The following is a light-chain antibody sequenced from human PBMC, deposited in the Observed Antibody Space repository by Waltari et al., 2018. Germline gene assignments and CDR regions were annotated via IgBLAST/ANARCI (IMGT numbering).Light chain of an antibody. Sequence: DIQMTQSPSTVSAYVGDRVTNTCRASQSISNWLAWYQQKPGKAPNLLIYKASSLQSGVPSRFSGSGSGSEYTLTISSLQPDDSATYYCHQYARSWTFGLGTKVEIK. CDR3: HQYARSWT. V-gene: IGKV1-5*03. CDR1: QSISNW. J-gene: IGKJ1*01. CDR2: KAS.